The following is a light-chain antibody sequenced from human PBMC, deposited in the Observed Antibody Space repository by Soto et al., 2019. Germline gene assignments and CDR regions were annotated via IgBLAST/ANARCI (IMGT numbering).Light chain of an antibody. CDR1: QGISSA. Sequence: AIQLTQSPSSLSASVGDRVTITCRASQGISSALAWYQQKPGKAPKLLIYDASSLESGVPSRFSGSGSGTDFTLTISSLQPEDFAPYYCQQFNSYRFTFGGGTKVEIK. J-gene: IGKJ4*01. V-gene: IGKV1-13*02. CDR3: QQFNSYRFT. CDR2: DAS.